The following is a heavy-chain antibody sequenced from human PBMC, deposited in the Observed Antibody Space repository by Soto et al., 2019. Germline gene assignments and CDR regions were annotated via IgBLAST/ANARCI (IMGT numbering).Heavy chain of an antibody. CDR3: AKSFKDIVVVVAATRQFDYYYMDV. CDR2: ISYDGSNK. Sequence: QMQLVESGGGVVQLGRSLRLSCAASGFTLSSYGMHWVRQAPGKGLEWVAVISYDGSNKYYADSVKGRFTISRDNSKNTLYLQMNSLRAEDTAVYYCAKSFKDIVVVVAATRQFDYYYMDVWGKGTTVTVSS. J-gene: IGHJ6*03. CDR1: GFTLSSYG. V-gene: IGHV3-30*18. D-gene: IGHD2-15*01.